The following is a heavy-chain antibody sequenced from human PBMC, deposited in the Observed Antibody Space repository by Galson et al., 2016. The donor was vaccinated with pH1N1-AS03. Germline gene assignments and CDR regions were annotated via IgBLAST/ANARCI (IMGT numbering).Heavy chain of an antibody. D-gene: IGHD2/OR15-2a*01. Sequence: SVKVSCKASGYIFTGFYVHWVRQAPGQGLEWMGWINPNNGVTNYAQKFQAWVTMTGATSHSTAYLELYGLKSDDTAVYYCARDPRGPCSSATCATTYYFGMDVWGQGTTVIVSS. V-gene: IGHV1-2*04. J-gene: IGHJ6*02. CDR1: GYIFTGFY. CDR3: ARDPRGPCSSATCATTYYFGMDV. CDR2: INPNNGVT.